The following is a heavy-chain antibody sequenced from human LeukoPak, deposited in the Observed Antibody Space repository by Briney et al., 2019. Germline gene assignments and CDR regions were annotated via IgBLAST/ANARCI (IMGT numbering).Heavy chain of an antibody. J-gene: IGHJ4*02. V-gene: IGHV4-31*03. Sequence: SETLSLTCTVSGGSISSGGYYWSWIRQHPGKGLEWIGYIYYSGSTYYNPSLKSRVTISVDTSKNQFSLKLSSVTAADTAVYYCARLRVYYDSSGNEDYWGQGTLVTVSS. CDR1: GGSISSGGYY. CDR2: IYYSGST. CDR3: ARLRVYYDSSGNEDY. D-gene: IGHD3-22*01.